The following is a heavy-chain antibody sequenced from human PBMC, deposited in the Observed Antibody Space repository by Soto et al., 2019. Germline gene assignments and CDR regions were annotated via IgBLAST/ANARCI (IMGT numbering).Heavy chain of an antibody. CDR3: ARGLDGDRPWSY. CDR1: GYTFTSYA. V-gene: IGHV1-3*05. CDR2: INAGNGNT. J-gene: IGHJ4*02. D-gene: IGHD4-17*01. Sequence: QVQLVQSGAEEKKPGASVKVSCKASGYTFTSYAMHWVRQAPGQRLEWMGWINAGNGNTKYSQKFQGRVTITRDTSASTACMELSSLRSEDTALYYCARGLDGDRPWSYWGQGTLVTVPS.